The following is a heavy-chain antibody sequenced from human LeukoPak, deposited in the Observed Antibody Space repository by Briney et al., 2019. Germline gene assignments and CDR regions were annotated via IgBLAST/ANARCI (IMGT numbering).Heavy chain of an antibody. CDR2: IYYSGST. CDR1: DGSISSSSYY. Sequence: SETLSLTCTVSDGSISSSSYYWGWIRQPPGKGLEWIGSIYYSGSTYYNPSLKSRVTISVDTSKNQFSLKLSSVTAADTAVYYCASLSPFYYYYMDVWGKGTTVTVSS. J-gene: IGHJ6*03. CDR3: ASLSPFYYYYMDV. V-gene: IGHV4-39*01.